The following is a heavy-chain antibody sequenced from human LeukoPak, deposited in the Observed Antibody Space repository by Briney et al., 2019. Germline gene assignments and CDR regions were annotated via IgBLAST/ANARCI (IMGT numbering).Heavy chain of an antibody. CDR2: IYTSGST. D-gene: IGHD3-10*01. J-gene: IGHJ4*02. CDR3: ARGPGVFDY. Sequence: PSQTLSLTCTVSGGSISSGSYYWSWIRQPAGKGLEWIGRIYTSGSTNYNPSLKIRVTISVDTSKNQFSLKLSSVTAADTAVYYCARGPGVFDYWGQGTLVTVSS. CDR1: GGSISSGSYY. V-gene: IGHV4-61*02.